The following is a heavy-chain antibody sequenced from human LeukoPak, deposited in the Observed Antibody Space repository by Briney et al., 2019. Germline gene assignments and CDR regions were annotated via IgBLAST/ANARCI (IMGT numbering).Heavy chain of an antibody. V-gene: IGHV3-30*04. CDR2: LSYDGSYQ. CDR1: GFNFSSYP. CDR3: ARVSGWNFDY. Sequence: GGSLRLSCEPSGFNFSSYPMHWVRQAPGKGLEWVALLSYDGSYQYYADSVKGRFTISRDISKNTLYLQMNSLRAEDTAVYYCARVSGWNFDYWGQGTLVTVSS. D-gene: IGHD6-19*01. J-gene: IGHJ4*02.